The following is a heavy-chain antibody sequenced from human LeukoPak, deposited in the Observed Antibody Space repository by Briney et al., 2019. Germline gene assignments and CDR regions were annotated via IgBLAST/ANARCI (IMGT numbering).Heavy chain of an antibody. CDR1: GLTFSSSW. J-gene: IGHJ4*02. Sequence: GGSLRLSCAVSGLTFSSSWMDWVRQAPGKGLEWVASINPDGNKKYSADSVKGRFTISRDDAENSLYLQMNSLRVEDTAFYYCARDLAYSRLDYWGQGMLVTVSS. CDR3: ARDLAYSRLDY. D-gene: IGHD5-18*01. V-gene: IGHV3-7*01. CDR2: INPDGNKK.